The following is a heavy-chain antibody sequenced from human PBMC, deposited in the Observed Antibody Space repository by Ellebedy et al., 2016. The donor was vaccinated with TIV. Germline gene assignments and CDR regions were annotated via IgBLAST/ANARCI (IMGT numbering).Heavy chain of an antibody. V-gene: IGHV3-33*01. CDR3: AREKPAAGRDYFHYYGMDV. D-gene: IGHD6-13*01. Sequence: GGSLRLXCAASGFTFSSYGMHWVRQAPGKGLEWVAVIYYDGSNKIYADSVKGRFTISRDNSKNTVYLQMNSLRAEDTAVYYCAREKPAAGRDYFHYYGMDVWGQGTTVTVSS. CDR2: IYYDGSNK. CDR1: GFTFSSYG. J-gene: IGHJ6*02.